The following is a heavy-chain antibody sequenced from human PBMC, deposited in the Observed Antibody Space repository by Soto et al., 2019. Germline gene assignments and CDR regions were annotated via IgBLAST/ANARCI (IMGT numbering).Heavy chain of an antibody. V-gene: IGHV4-34*01. Sequence: QVQLQQWGAGLLKPSETLSLTCAVYGGSFSGYYWSWIRQPPGKGLEWIGEINHSGNTNYNPSLKGRDTISVATTKIXFSLKLSSVTAADTAVYYCARGLWERVRGVIGMDVWGQGTTVTVSS. CDR3: ARGLWERVRGVIGMDV. CDR1: GGSFSGYY. D-gene: IGHD3-10*01. J-gene: IGHJ6*02. CDR2: INHSGNT.